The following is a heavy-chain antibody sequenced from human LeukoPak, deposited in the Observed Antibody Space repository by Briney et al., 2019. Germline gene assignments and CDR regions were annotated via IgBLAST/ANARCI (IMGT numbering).Heavy chain of an antibody. V-gene: IGHV3-48*01. CDR2: ISSSSSSRSAI. Sequence: GGSLRLSCAASGFTFSSYSMSWVRQAPGKGLEWVSYISSSSSSRSAIYYAASVKGRFTISRDNSKNTLYLQMNSLRAEDTAVYYCARDRGDSSGYLEDYFDYWGQGTLVTVSS. CDR3: ARDRGDSSGYLEDYFDY. J-gene: IGHJ4*02. D-gene: IGHD3-22*01. CDR1: GFTFSSYS.